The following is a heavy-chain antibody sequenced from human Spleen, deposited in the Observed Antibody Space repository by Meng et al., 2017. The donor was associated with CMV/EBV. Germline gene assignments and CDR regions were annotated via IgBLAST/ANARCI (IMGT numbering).Heavy chain of an antibody. CDR1: GGLICSVGCY. V-gene: IGHV4-31*03. CDR2: IYFDVGT. Sequence: LTCCVSGGLICSVGCYSNRIRQRPGWGLEWLGYIYFDVGTFYVPSLTSRLLISVEASNVQFSLKLTSVTAADTTVYYCATPGPVLTHWGQGTLVTVSS. J-gene: IGHJ4*02. CDR3: ATPGPVLTH.